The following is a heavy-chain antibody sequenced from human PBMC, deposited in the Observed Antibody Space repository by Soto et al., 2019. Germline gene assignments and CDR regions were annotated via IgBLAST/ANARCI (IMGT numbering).Heavy chain of an antibody. CDR1: GGSIGSKTSC. V-gene: IGHV4-39*01. Sequence: QVQLQESGPGLLKPSETLSLTCNVSGGSIGSKTSCWGWIRQPPGKGLEWIATFYYSEYTYYNPSLNGRFTILVDASKNQFSLKLSSVTAADTAVYYCVNLAGYCSGGRCHGDYAMDVWGQGTTATVSS. D-gene: IGHD2-15*01. CDR2: FYYSEYT. CDR3: VNLAGYCSGGRCHGDYAMDV. J-gene: IGHJ6*02.